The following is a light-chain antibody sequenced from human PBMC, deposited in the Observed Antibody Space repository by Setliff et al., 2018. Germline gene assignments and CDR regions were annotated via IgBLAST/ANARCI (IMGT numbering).Light chain of an antibody. CDR2: DVS. Sequence: QSVLTQPASVSGSPGQSITISCTGTSSDVGAYNYVSWYQRHPGEAPKLLLYDVSNRPSGISNRFSGSKSGSTASLTTTGLQAEDEADYFCSSYTSTRTVIFGGGTKVTVL. CDR3: SSYTSTRTVI. V-gene: IGLV2-14*03. J-gene: IGLJ2*01. CDR1: SSDVGAYNY.